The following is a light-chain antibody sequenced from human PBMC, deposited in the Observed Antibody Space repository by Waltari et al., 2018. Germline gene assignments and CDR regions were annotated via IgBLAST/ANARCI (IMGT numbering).Light chain of an antibody. CDR1: QSIRSY. J-gene: IGKJ2*01. Sequence: DIQMTQSPSSLSASIGDRVTITCRASQSIRSYLNWYQHKPGKAPQLLIYAGASLQSGVSSRFSGGGYGTEFTLTISSLQPEDVATYDCQQCYNAPQTVGQGTFLEIK. V-gene: IGKV1-39*01. CDR3: QQCYNAPQT. CDR2: AGA.